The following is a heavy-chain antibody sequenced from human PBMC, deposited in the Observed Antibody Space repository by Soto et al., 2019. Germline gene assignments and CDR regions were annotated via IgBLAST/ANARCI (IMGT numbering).Heavy chain of an antibody. J-gene: IGHJ4*02. D-gene: IGHD6-6*01. CDR2: IWYDGSNK. CDR1: GFTFSNYG. V-gene: IGHV3-33*01. CDR3: ARDYSNSFDY. Sequence: GGSLRLSCAASGFTFSNYGMHWVRQAPGKGLEWVAVIWYDGSNKYYVDSVKGRFTISRDNSKNTLYLQMDSLRAEDTAVYYCARDYSNSFDYWGQGTLVTVSS.